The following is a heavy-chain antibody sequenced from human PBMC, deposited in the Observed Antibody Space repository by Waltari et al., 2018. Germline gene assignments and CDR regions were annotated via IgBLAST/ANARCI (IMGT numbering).Heavy chain of an antibody. CDR2: ISGSGGST. Sequence: EVQLLESGGGLAQPGGSLRLSCAASGFTFSSYAMSWVRQAPGKGLEWVSAISGSGGSTYYADSGKGRFTISRDNSKNTLYLQMNSLRAEDTAVYYCATNPSPGIAAAGIVYWGQGTLVTVSS. CDR3: ATNPSPGIAAAGIVY. V-gene: IGHV3-23*01. CDR1: GFTFSSYA. D-gene: IGHD6-13*01. J-gene: IGHJ4*02.